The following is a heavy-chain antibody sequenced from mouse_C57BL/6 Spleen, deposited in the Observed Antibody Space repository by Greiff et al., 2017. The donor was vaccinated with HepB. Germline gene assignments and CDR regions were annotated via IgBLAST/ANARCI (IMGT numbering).Heavy chain of an antibody. D-gene: IGHD2-2*01. V-gene: IGHV1-74*01. J-gene: IGHJ3*01. Sequence: QVQLQQPGAELVKPGASVKVSCKASGYTFTSYWMHWVKQRPGQGLEWIGRIHPSDSDTNYNQKFKGKATLTVDKSSSTAYMQLSSLTSDDSAVYYCAMRGGYDGFAYWGQGTLVTVSA. CDR1: GYTFTSYW. CDR3: AMRGGYDGFAY. CDR2: IHPSDSDT.